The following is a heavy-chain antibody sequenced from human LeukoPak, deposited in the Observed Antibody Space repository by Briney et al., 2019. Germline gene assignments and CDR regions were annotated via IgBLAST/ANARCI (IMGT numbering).Heavy chain of an antibody. D-gene: IGHD3-10*01. J-gene: IGHJ6*03. CDR2: IYISGST. CDR3: ARTNYYGSGSPVGWFYYYCYMDV. V-gene: IGHV4-4*07. CDR1: GGSISSYY. Sequence: SETLSLTCTVSGGSISSYYWSWIRQPAGKGLEWIGRIYISGSTNYNPSLKSRVTMSVDTSKNQFSLKLSSVTAADTAVYYCARTNYYGSGSPVGWFYYYCYMDVWGKGTTVTISS.